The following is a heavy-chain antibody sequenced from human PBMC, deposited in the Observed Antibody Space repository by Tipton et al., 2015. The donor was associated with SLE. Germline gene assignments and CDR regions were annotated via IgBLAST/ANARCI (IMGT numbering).Heavy chain of an antibody. V-gene: IGHV4-59*08. Sequence: LRLSCTVSGGSTSSYYWSWIRQPPGKGLEWIGYIYYSGSTNYNPSLKSRVTISVDTPKNQFSLKLRSVTAADTAVYYCARSSWNYRHFDYWGQGTLVTVSS. J-gene: IGHJ4*02. D-gene: IGHD3-16*02. CDR2: IYYSGST. CDR1: GGSTSSYY. CDR3: ARSSWNYRHFDY.